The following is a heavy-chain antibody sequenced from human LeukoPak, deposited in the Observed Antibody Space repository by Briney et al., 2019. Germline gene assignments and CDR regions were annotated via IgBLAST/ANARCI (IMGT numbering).Heavy chain of an antibody. CDR3: ARDPSSLRDSYDY. CDR1: GFTFSSYW. V-gene: IGHV3-7*01. J-gene: IGHJ4*02. CDR2: IKQDGSEK. Sequence: AGGSLRLSGAASGFTFSSYWMNWVRQAPGKGLEWVANIKQDGSEKYYLDSVKGRFTISRDNAKNSLYLQMNSLRAEDTAVYYCARDPSSLRDSYDYWGQGTLVTVSS.